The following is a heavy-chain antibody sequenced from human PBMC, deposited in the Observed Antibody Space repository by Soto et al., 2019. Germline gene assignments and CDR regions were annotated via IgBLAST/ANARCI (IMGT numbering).Heavy chain of an antibody. V-gene: IGHV4-39*01. Sequence: SETLSLTCTVSGGSISSSSYYWGRIHQPPGKGLEWIGSIYYSGSTYYNPSLKSRVTISVDTSKNQFSLKLSSVTAADTAVYYCARLVRVAVAGTAGWFDPWGQGTLVTVSS. CDR1: GGSISSSSYY. D-gene: IGHD6-19*01. CDR3: ARLVRVAVAGTAGWFDP. J-gene: IGHJ5*02. CDR2: IYYSGST.